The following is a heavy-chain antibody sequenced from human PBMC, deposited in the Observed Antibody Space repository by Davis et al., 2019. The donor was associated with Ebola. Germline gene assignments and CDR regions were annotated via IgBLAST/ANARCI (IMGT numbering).Heavy chain of an antibody. Sequence: ASVTVPRQASRYTFTSYGISWVRQAPGQALEWMGWISAYNGNTNYAQKLQGRVTMTTDTSTSTAYMELRSLRSDDTAVYYCARGWDSSSSDYWGQGTLVTVSS. D-gene: IGHD6-6*01. J-gene: IGHJ4*02. CDR3: ARGWDSSSSDY. V-gene: IGHV1-18*01. CDR2: ISAYNGNT. CDR1: RYTFTSYG.